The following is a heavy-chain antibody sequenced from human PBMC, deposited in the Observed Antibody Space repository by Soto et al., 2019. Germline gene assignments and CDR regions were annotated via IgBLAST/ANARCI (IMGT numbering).Heavy chain of an antibody. Sequence: SETLSLTCTVSGGSINSDYWSWIRQPPGKGLEWIGYIFYSGYTKHDPSLKSRVTISVDTSKNQFSLTLSSVTAADTAVYYCARVPGPWGQGTLVTVSS. CDR2: IFYSGYT. D-gene: IGHD2-2*01. CDR1: GGSINSDY. V-gene: IGHV4-59*01. CDR3: ARVPGP. J-gene: IGHJ5*02.